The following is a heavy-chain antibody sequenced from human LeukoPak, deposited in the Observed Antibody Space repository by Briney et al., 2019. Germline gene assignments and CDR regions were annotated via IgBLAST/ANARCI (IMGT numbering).Heavy chain of an antibody. Sequence: ASVKVSCKASGYTFTSYGISWVRQAPGQGLEWMGWISAYNGNTNYAQKLQGRVTMTTDTSTSTAYMELSRLRSDDTAVYYCARDYYYDSSENWFDPWGQGTLVTVSS. CDR2: ISAYNGNT. D-gene: IGHD3-22*01. J-gene: IGHJ5*02. CDR3: ARDYYYDSSENWFDP. V-gene: IGHV1-18*01. CDR1: GYTFTSYG.